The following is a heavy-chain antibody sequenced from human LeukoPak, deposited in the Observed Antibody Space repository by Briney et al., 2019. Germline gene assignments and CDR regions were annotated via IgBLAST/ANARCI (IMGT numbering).Heavy chain of an antibody. D-gene: IGHD3-9*01. CDR3: ARAIYDILTPYFDY. V-gene: IGHV3-30*04. CDR2: ISYDGSNK. CDR1: GFTFSSYA. J-gene: IGHJ4*02. Sequence: GGSLRLSCAASGFTFSSYAMHWVRQAPGKGLEWVAVISYDGSNKYYADSVKGRFTISRDNSKNTLYLQMNSLSAEDTAVYYCARAIYDILTPYFDYWGQGTLVTVSS.